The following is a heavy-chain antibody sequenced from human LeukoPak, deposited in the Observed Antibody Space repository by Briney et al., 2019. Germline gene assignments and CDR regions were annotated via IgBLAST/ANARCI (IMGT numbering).Heavy chain of an antibody. V-gene: IGHV3-49*04. J-gene: IGHJ6*02. CDR3: TRHYDILTGYYSRSGGYGMDV. Sequence: GGSLRLSCTASGFTFGDYAMSWVRQAPGKGLVWVGFIRSKAYGGTTEYAASVKGRFTISRDDSKSIAYLQMNSLKTEDTAVYYSTRHYDILTGYYSRSGGYGMDVWGQGTTVTVSS. CDR1: GFTFGDYA. CDR2: IRSKAYGGTT. D-gene: IGHD3-9*01.